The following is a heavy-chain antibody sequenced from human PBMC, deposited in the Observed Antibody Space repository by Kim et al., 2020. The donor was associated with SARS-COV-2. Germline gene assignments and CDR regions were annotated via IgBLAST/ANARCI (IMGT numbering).Heavy chain of an antibody. Sequence: GGSLRLSCAASGFTFSSYWMSWVRQAPGKGLEWVANIKQDGSEKYYVDSVKGRFTISRDNAKNSLYLQMNSLRAEDTAVYYCARVVAIAEPTKVDYYGMAVWGEGTTGTVSS. CDR2: IKQDGSEK. CDR3: ARVVAIAEPTKVDYYGMAV. J-gene: IGHJ6*04. V-gene: IGHV3-7*03. CDR1: GFTFSSYW. D-gene: IGHD1-1*01.